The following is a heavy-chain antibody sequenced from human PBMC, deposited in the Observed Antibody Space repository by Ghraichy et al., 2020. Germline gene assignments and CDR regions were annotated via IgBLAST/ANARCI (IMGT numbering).Heavy chain of an antibody. Sequence: GGSLRLSCAASGFTFSSYWMHWVRQAPGKGLVWVSRINSDGSSTNYADFVKGRFTISRDNAKNTLYLQMNSLRAEDTAVYYCATYDGSGSHRSLGYWGQGSVVTVSS. V-gene: IGHV3-74*01. J-gene: IGHJ4*02. CDR2: INSDGSST. D-gene: IGHD3-22*01. CDR3: ATYDGSGSHRSLGY. CDR1: GFTFSSYW.